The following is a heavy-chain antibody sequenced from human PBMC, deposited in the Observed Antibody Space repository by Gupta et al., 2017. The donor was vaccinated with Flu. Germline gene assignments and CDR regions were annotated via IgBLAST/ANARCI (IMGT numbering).Heavy chain of an antibody. D-gene: IGHD6-6*01. Sequence: EVQLLESGGGLVQPGVSLRLSCAASGFTFWDYGISWVRQAPGKGLEWVSGISGRGGSINYADSVRGRFTISRDNSENTLHLQMSSLRAEDTAIYYCAKSPNSVAPRGGGLRDSWGQGTRVTVSS. J-gene: IGHJ4*02. CDR3: AKSPNSVAPRGGGLRDS. V-gene: IGHV3-23*01. CDR1: GFTFWDYG. CDR2: ISGRGGSI.